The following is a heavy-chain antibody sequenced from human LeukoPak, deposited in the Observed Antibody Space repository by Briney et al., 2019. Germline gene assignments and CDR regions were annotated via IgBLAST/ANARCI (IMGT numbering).Heavy chain of an antibody. CDR2: MNPNSGNT. D-gene: IGHD3-10*01. Sequence: ASVKVSCKASGYTFTSYDINWVRQATGQGLEWMGRMNPNSGNTGYAQKFQGRVTMTRNTSISTAYMELSSLRSEDTAVYYCARGGGLYGSGSPSFDYWGQGTLVTVSS. CDR1: GYTFTSYD. V-gene: IGHV1-8*01. CDR3: ARGGGLYGSGSPSFDY. J-gene: IGHJ4*02.